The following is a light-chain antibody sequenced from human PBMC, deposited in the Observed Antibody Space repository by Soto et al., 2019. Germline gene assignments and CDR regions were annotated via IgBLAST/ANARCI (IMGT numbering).Light chain of an antibody. CDR3: QNYNSEPFA. CDR1: QGISNY. CDR2: AAS. Sequence: DIQMTQSPSSLSASVGDRVTITCRASQGISNYLAWYQQKPGKVPKLLIYAASTLQSGVPSRFSGGGSGTDFTLTISSLQTEDVETYYCQNYNSEPFACGPGTKVDIK. J-gene: IGKJ3*01. V-gene: IGKV1-27*01.